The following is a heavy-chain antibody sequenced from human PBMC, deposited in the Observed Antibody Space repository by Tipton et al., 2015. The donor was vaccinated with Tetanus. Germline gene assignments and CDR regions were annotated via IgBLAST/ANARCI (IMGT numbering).Heavy chain of an antibody. CDR2: IYPGDSDT. Sequence: QLVQSGGEVKKPGESLKISCKGSGYIFNNYWIGWVRQMPGQGLEWMGIIYPGDSDTRYGPSFQGRVTIPVDKSISTAYLQWSSVKDSGPPGSFCARARGGDGAGNFVHWGRGGLVAVAS. CDR1: GYIFNNYW. D-gene: IGHD3-16*01. J-gene: IGHJ4*02. V-gene: IGHV5-51*01. CDR3: ARARGGDGAGNFVH.